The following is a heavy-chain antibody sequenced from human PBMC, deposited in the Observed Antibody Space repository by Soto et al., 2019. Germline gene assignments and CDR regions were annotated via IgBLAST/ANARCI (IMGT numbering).Heavy chain of an antibody. CDR1: GGSISSSSYY. J-gene: IGHJ3*02. Sequence: QLQLQESGPGLVKPSETLSLTCTVSGGSISSSSYYWGWIHQPPGKGLEWIGSIYYSGSTYYNPSLKRRVTISVDTSKNQFSLKLSSVTAADTAVYYCARRDDDYGDYRGAFDIWGQGTMVTGSS. D-gene: IGHD4-17*01. CDR3: ARRDDDYGDYRGAFDI. V-gene: IGHV4-39*01. CDR2: IYYSGST.